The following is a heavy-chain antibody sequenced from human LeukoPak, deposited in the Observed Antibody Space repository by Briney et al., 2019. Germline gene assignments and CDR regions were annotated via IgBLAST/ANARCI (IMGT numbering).Heavy chain of an antibody. Sequence: ASVKVSCKASGYTFTKYTMNWVRQAPGQGLEWMGWINTNTGNPAYAQGLTGRFVFSLDTSVTTAYLQISSLKAEDTAVYYCARPGGASSLSAYYYYNCMDVWGQGTTVTVSS. J-gene: IGHJ6*02. V-gene: IGHV7-4-1*02. CDR2: INTNTGNP. D-gene: IGHD3-10*01. CDR3: ARPGGASSLSAYYYYNCMDV. CDR1: GYTFTKYT.